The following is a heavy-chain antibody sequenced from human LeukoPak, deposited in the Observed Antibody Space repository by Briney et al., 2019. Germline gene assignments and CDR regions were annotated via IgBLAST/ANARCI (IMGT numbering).Heavy chain of an antibody. J-gene: IGHJ4*02. CDR3: ARRMVRGVITSPFDY. V-gene: IGHV5-51*01. Sequence: GESLKISCKGSGYIFSGYWIGWVRQMPGKGLEWMGIIYPSDSDTRYSPSFQGQVTISADKSISTAYLQWSSLKASDTAMYYCARRMVRGVITSPFDYWGQGTLVTVSS. CDR2: IYPSDSDT. D-gene: IGHD3-10*01. CDR1: GYIFSGYW.